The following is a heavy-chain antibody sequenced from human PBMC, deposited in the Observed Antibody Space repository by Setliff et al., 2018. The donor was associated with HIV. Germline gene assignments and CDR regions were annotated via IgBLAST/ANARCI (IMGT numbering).Heavy chain of an antibody. Sequence: ASETLSLTCKVPGAPISSHYWNWIRQPPGKGLEWIGYIYNSGYTNNKPSLKSRVTISLDTSKNQFSLNLRSVTAAGTAVYYCARGDGYRGNDAYYESGMDVWGQGITVTVSS. CDR3: ARGDGYRGNDAYYESGMDV. CDR2: IYNSGYT. CDR1: GAPISSHY. J-gene: IGHJ6*02. D-gene: IGHD5-12*01. V-gene: IGHV4-59*11.